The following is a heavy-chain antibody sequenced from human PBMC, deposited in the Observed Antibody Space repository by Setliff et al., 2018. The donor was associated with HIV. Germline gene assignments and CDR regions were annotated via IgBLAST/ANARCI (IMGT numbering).Heavy chain of an antibody. CDR3: ARPTTEGDYYDSSGYLSGAFDI. Sequence: SVKVSCKASGGTFSSYAINWVRQAPGQGLEWMGGIITIFGTANYAQKFQGRLTIPADESLTTAYMQLSSLTSEDTAVYYCARPTTEGDYYDSSGYLSGAFDIWGQGTMVTVSS. CDR1: GGTFSSYA. J-gene: IGHJ3*02. CDR2: IITIFGTA. D-gene: IGHD3-22*01. V-gene: IGHV1-69*13.